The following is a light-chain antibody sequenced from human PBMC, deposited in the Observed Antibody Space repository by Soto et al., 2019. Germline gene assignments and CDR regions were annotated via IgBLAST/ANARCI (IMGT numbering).Light chain of an antibody. CDR2: AAS. J-gene: IGKJ5*01. V-gene: IGKV3-15*01. CDR1: QSVSSN. Sequence: DIVMTQSPATLSVSPGERATLSCRASQSVSSNFAWYQQTPGQAPRLLIYAASNRATGVPARFSGSWSGTEFTLTITSLQSEDFAVYYCQQYNQGITFGQGTRLEIK. CDR3: QQYNQGIT.